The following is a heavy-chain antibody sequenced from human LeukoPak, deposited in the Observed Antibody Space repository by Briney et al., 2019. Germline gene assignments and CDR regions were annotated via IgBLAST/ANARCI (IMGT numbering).Heavy chain of an antibody. Sequence: CAASGFTFSXYXXDWVXQAPGKXXXXXXVISYDGSNKYYADSVKGRFTISRDNSKNTLYLQMNSLRAEDTAVYYCARDGDTSSSSWSGSFAYWGQGTLVTVSS. J-gene: IGHJ4*02. CDR1: GFTFSXYX. V-gene: IGHV3-30-3*01. CDR3: ARDGDTSSSSWSGSFAY. CDR2: ISYDGSNK. D-gene: IGHD6-13*01.